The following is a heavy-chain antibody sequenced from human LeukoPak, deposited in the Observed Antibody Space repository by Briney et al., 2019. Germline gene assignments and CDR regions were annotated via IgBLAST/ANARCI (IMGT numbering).Heavy chain of an antibody. J-gene: IGHJ5*02. CDR1: GFTFSSHG. CDR2: ISPSGGIT. Sequence: GGSLRLSCAASGFTFSSHGMNWVRQAPGKGLEWVSGISPSGGITYYADSVKGRFTISRDNSKSTLYLQMNSLRAEDTAVYYCARARKSGGITMIRGVKDRGWFDPWGQGTLVTVSS. V-gene: IGHV3-23*01. CDR3: ARARKSGGITMIRGVKDRGWFDP. D-gene: IGHD3-10*01.